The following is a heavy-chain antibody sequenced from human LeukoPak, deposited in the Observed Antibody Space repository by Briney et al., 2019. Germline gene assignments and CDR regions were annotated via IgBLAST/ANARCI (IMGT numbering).Heavy chain of an antibody. Sequence: SVKVSCKASGGTFSSYAISWVRQAPGQGLEWMGGIIPIFGTANYAQKFQGRVTITADESTSTAYMELSSPRSEDTAVYYCARDSPRTTVTTNWFDPWGQGTLVTVSS. CDR3: ARDSPRTTVTTNWFDP. V-gene: IGHV1-69*01. CDR1: GGTFSSYA. J-gene: IGHJ5*02. CDR2: IIPIFGTA. D-gene: IGHD4-17*01.